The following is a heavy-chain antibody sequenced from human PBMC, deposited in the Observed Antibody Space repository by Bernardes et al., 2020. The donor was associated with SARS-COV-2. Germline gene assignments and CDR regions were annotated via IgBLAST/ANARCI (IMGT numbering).Heavy chain of an antibody. CDR2: IKQDGSEK. V-gene: IGHV3-7*04. Sequence: SLIRSCAASGFTFSSYWMSWVRQAPGKGLEWVANIKQDGSEKYYVDSVKGRFTISRDNAKNSLYLQMNSLRAEDTAVYYCARSKELYYDILTGFSYGMDVWGQGTTVTVSS. J-gene: IGHJ6*02. CDR1: GFTFSSYW. CDR3: ARSKELYYDILTGFSYGMDV. D-gene: IGHD3-9*01.